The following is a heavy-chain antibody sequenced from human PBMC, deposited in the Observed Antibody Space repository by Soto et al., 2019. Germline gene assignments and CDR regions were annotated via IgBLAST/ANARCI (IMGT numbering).Heavy chain of an antibody. Sequence: GGSLRLSCAASGFTFSSYAMHWVRQAPGKGLEWVAVISYDGSNKYYADSVKGRFTISRDNAKNSLYLQMNSLRAEDTAVYYRARDPGVVGKGGYYWGQGTLVTVSS. CDR3: ARDPGVVGKGGYY. J-gene: IGHJ4*02. CDR1: GFTFSSYA. CDR2: ISYDGSNK. D-gene: IGHD2-15*01. V-gene: IGHV3-30-3*01.